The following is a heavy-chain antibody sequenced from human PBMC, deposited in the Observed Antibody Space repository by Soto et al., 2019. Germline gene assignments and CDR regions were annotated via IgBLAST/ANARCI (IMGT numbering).Heavy chain of an antibody. CDR2: ISAYNGNT. V-gene: IGHV1-18*04. J-gene: IGHJ1*01. D-gene: IGHD3-3*01. CDR3: ARNFRRNYDLGPQVFQH. Sequence: ASVKVSCKASGYTFTSYGISCVRQAPGQGLEWMGWISAYNGNTNYAQKLQGRVTMTTDTSTSTAYMELRSLRSDDTAVYYCARNFRRNYDLGPQVFQHWGQGTLVTVCS. CDR1: GYTFTSYG.